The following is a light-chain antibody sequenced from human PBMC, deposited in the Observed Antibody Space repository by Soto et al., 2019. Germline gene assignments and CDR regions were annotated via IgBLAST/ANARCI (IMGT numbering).Light chain of an antibody. Sequence: DIVMTQSPDSLAVSLGERATINCKSRQSVLYSPNNKNYLAWYQQKPGQPPKLVIYWASTRESGVPDRFSGSGSGTDFTLTISSLQAEDVAVYYCQQYYNTPLTFGGGTKVEIK. CDR2: WAS. CDR3: QQYYNTPLT. V-gene: IGKV4-1*01. J-gene: IGKJ4*01. CDR1: QSVLYSPNNKNY.